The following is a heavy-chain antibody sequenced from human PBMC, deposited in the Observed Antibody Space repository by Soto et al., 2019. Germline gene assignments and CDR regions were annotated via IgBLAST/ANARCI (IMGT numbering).Heavy chain of an antibody. J-gene: IGHJ6*02. CDR1: GFSIRTYG. CDR3: ATEPRMSSRGRGGMDV. CDR2: IWSDGSEQ. Sequence: QVDLVESGGGVVQPGKSLRLSCVASGFSIRTYGMHWVRQAPGKGLEWVAVIWSDGSEQRYADSMKGRLTISRDNAKNTLYLQVNSLRADDTAAYFCATEPRMSSRGRGGMDVWGHGTTVIVSS. V-gene: IGHV3-33*01. D-gene: IGHD3-10*01.